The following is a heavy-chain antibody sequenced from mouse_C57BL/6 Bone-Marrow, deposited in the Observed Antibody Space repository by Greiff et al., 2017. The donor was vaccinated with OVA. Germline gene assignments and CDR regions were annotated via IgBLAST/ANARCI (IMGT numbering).Heavy chain of an antibody. CDR3: ARILYYYGSSPYWYFDV. CDR2: INPGSGGT. Sequence: LLESGAELVRPGTSVKVSCKASGYAFTNYLIEWVKQRPGQGLEWIGVINPGSGGTNYNEKFKGKATLTADKSSSTAYMQLSSLTSEDSAVYFCARILYYYGSSPYWYFDVWGTGTTVTVSS. CDR1: GYAFTNYL. D-gene: IGHD1-1*01. J-gene: IGHJ1*03. V-gene: IGHV1-54*01.